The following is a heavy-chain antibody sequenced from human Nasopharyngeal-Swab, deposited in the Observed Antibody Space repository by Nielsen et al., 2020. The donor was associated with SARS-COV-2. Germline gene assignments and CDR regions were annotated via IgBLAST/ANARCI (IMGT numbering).Heavy chain of an antibody. CDR2: INHSGST. V-gene: IGHV4-34*01. CDR3: ARGRRITTPYGMDV. CDR1: GGSFSGYY. J-gene: IGHJ6*02. D-gene: IGHD3-16*01. Sequence: SETLSLTCAVYGGSFSGYYWSWIRQPPGKGLEWIGEINHSGSTNYNPSLKSRVTISVDTSKNQLSLKLSSVTAADTAVYYCARGRRITTPYGMDVWGQGTTVTVSS.